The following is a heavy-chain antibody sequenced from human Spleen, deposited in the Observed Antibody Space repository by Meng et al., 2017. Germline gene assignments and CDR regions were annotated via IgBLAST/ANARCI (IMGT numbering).Heavy chain of an antibody. Sequence: GESLKISCAASGFTFSSYSMNWVRQAPGKGLEWVSSISSSSSYIYYADSVKGRFTISRDNAKNSLYLQMNSLRAEDTAVYYCAREGADGYNFDFWGQGTLVTVSS. J-gene: IGHJ4*02. CDR2: ISSSSSYI. V-gene: IGHV3-21*01. CDR3: AREGADGYNFDF. CDR1: GFTFSSYS. D-gene: IGHD5-24*01.